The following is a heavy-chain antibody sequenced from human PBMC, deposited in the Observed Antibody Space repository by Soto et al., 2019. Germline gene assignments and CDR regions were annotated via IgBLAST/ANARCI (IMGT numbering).Heavy chain of an antibody. CDR3: ATSFRYFDN. CDR2: ISGTASRT. J-gene: IGHJ4*02. CDR1: GFTPTTTP. D-gene: IGHD3-9*01. Sequence: EVQLLESGGGLVLPGGSLRLSCAGSGFTPTTTPLSWLLQPPGKGLEWVTTISGTASRTYYVDSVKGRFFISRDNSKKTVTLQMNNLTLADTAVYSCATSFRYFDNWGQGTRVNVSS. V-gene: IGHV3-23*01.